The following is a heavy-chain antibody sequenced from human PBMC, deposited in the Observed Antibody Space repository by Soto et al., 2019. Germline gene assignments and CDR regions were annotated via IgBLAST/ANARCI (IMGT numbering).Heavy chain of an antibody. V-gene: IGHV1-69*13. CDR2: IIPVFATT. CDR1: GGLFSTYA. D-gene: IGHD3-22*01. J-gene: IGHJ4*02. Sequence: SVKVSCKASGGLFSTYAISWVRQAPGQGLEWMGGIIPVFATTYYAEKFEGRVTITADESTNTAYMELSSLRSEDTAMYYCAGGDSGYVCWNEIWGQGTPVTVYS. CDR3: AGGDSGYVCWNEI.